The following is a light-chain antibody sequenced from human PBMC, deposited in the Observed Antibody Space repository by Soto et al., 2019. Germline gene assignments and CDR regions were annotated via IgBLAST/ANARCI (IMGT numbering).Light chain of an antibody. V-gene: IGKV3-20*01. J-gene: IGKJ1*01. CDR3: QRYVRSPGG. CDR1: QSVSSSF. Sequence: FSSGENPYLSCRASQSVSSSFLAWYQQKAGQAPRLLIYGASRRATGIPDRFSGSGSGTDFTLSMSCLEPEDFAVYYCQRYVRSPGGFGEGTKVDIK. CDR2: GAS.